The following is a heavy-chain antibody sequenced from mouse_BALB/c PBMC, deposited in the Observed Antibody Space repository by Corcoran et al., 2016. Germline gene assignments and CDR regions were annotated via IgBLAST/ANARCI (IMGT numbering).Heavy chain of an antibody. Sequence: QVQLQQSGPELVKPGASVKMSCKASGYTFTDYVISWVKQRTGQGLEWIGEIYPGSGSTYYNEKFKGKATLTADKSSNTAYMQLSSLTSEDSAVYFCARRTYYDPYYYDMDYWGQGTSVTVSS. CDR1: GYTFTDYV. CDR2: IYPGSGST. J-gene: IGHJ4*01. V-gene: IGHV1-81*01. D-gene: IGHD2-4*01. CDR3: ARRTYYDPYYYDMDY.